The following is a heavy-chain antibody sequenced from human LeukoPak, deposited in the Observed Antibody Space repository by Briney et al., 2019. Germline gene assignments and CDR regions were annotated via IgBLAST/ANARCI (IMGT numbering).Heavy chain of an antibody. CDR2: ISYDGSNK. CDR1: GFTFSSYA. V-gene: IGHV3-30-3*01. CDR3: ARAGGSLWRYFDY. J-gene: IGHJ4*02. Sequence: PGRSLRLSCAASGFTFSSYAMHWVRQAPGKGLEWVAVISYDGSNKYYADSVKGRFTISRDNSKNTLYLQMNSLRAEDTAVYYCARAGGSLWRYFDYWGQGTLVTVSS. D-gene: IGHD3-16*01.